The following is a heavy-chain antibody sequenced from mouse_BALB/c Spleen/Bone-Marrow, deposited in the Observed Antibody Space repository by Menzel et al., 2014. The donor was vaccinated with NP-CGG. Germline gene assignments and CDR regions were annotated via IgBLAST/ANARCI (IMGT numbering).Heavy chain of an antibody. D-gene: IGHD2-2*01. CDR3: ARVNPWYFDV. CDR1: GFNIKDTY. V-gene: IGHV14-3*02. Sequence: EVKLVESGAELVKPGASVKLSCTASGFNIKDTYIHWVMQRPEQGLAWIGRIDPASGDTKFDPKFQGKATITADTSSNPAYLQVTSLTSEDTAVYYCARVNPWYFDVWGAGTTVTVSS. J-gene: IGHJ1*01. CDR2: IDPASGDT.